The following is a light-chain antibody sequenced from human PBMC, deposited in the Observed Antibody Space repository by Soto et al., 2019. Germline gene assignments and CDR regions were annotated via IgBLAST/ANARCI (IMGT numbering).Light chain of an antibody. V-gene: IGKV1-5*03. CDR2: LAS. CDR3: QHYNSYPYT. J-gene: IGKJ2*01. CDR1: QSISRW. Sequence: DLQMDQSPSTLSASVGHSVTITFRASQSISRWLAWYQQKPRKDPELLIYLASSFASRVPSRFRGSGSGTEFNLTISSLQADDFATYYSQHYNSYPYTGGQGTNLEIK.